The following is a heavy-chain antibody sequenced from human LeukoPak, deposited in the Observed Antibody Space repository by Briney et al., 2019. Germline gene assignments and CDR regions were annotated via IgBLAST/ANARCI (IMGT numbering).Heavy chain of an antibody. CDR3: AKLALYGDFDY. CDR1: GFTFDDYA. Sequence: GRSLRLSCAASGFTFDDYAMHWVRQAPGKGLEWVSGISWNSGSIGYADSVKGRFTISRDNAKNSLYLQMNSLRAEDTALYYCAKLALYGDFDYWGQGTLVTVSS. J-gene: IGHJ4*02. CDR2: ISWNSGSI. V-gene: IGHV3-9*01. D-gene: IGHD4-17*01.